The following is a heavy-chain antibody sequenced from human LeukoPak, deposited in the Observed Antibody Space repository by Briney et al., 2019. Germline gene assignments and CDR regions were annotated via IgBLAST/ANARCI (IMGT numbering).Heavy chain of an antibody. CDR3: AREGPRGNSQFDY. V-gene: IGHV3-33*01. Sequence: GGSLRLSCAASGFTFSNYGMHWVRQAPGKGLEWVALIWYDGSNKYYTDSVKGRLTISRDSSKDTLFPQMNSLRAEDTAVYYCAREGPRGNSQFDYWGQGTLVTVSS. CDR2: IWYDGSNK. D-gene: IGHD4-23*01. J-gene: IGHJ4*02. CDR1: GFTFSNYG.